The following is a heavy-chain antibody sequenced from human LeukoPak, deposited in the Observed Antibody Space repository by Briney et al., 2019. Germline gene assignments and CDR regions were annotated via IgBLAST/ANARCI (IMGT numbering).Heavy chain of an antibody. CDR3: AKGGSSWSRWDY. J-gene: IGHJ4*02. CDR2: ISSSGSGT. V-gene: IGHV3-23*01. D-gene: IGHD6-13*01. CDR1: GITFSSYA. Sequence: GGSLRLSCAASGITFSSYAISWVRQAPGKGLEWVSTISSSGSGTYYADSVKGRFTISRDNSNNALYLQMNSPRAEDTAVYFCAKGGSSWSRWDYWGQGTLVTVSS.